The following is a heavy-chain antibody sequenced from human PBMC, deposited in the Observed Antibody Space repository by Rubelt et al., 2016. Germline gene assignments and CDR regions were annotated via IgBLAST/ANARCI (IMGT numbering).Heavy chain of an antibody. V-gene: IGHV3-48*02. J-gene: IGHJ4*02. D-gene: IGHD2-2*01. Sequence: EVQLVESGGGLVQPGGSLRLSCAASGFTFSSYSMNWVRQAPGKGLEGGSYISSSSSTIYYADSVKGRFTISRDNAKNSLYLQMNSLRDEDTAVYYCATQGYCSSTSCYGAYWGQGTLVTVSS. CDR2: ISSSSSTI. CDR1: GFTFSSYS. CDR3: ATQGYCSSTSCYGAY.